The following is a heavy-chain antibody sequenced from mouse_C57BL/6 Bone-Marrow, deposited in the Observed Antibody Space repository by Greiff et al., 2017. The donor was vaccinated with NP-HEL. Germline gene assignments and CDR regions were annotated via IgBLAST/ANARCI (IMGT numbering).Heavy chain of an antibody. Sequence: EVKVVESGPGLAKPSQTLSLTCSVTGYSITSAYWNWIRKFPGNKLEYMGYISYSGSTYYNPSLKCRISIPRDPSKNQYYLQLNSVTTEDAATYYCARRPGFVGDYYGYAMDYWGQGTSVTVSS. CDR1: GYSITSAY. V-gene: IGHV3-8*01. CDR3: ARRPGFVGDYYGYAMDY. CDR2: ISYSGST. J-gene: IGHJ4*01. D-gene: IGHD1-1*01.